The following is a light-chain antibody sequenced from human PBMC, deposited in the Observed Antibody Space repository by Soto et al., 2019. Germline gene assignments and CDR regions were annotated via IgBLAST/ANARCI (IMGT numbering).Light chain of an antibody. CDR1: SSDVGNYIY. CDR2: DVS. J-gene: IGLJ1*01. Sequence: QSALTQPRSVSGSPGQSVTISCTGTSSDVGNYIYVSWYQQHPGKAPRLMIYDVSKRPSGVPDRFSGSKSGNTASLTISGLQADDEADYYCTSYAGSTNYFVFGTGTKVTVL. CDR3: TSYAGSTNYFV. V-gene: IGLV2-11*01.